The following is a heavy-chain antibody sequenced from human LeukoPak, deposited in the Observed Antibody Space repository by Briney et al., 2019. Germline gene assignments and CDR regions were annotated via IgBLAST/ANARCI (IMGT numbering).Heavy chain of an antibody. CDR3: ARALNYYGSGRLNWFDP. J-gene: IGHJ5*02. V-gene: IGHV3-66*01. D-gene: IGHD3-10*01. CDR1: EFNVTRNY. CDR2: IYSGGST. Sequence: GGSLRLSCTASEFNVTRNYITWVRQAPGKGLEWLSVIYSGGSTYSADSVKGRFTISRDNAKNSLYLQMNSLSAEDTAVYYCARALNYYGSGRLNWFDPWGQGTLVTVS.